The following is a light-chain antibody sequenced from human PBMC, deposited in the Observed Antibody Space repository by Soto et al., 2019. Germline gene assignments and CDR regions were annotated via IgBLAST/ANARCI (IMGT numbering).Light chain of an antibody. J-gene: IGKJ2*01. CDR1: QTVKDY. Sequence: DIQMTQSPSSLSASVGDRVTITCRASQTVKDYLNWYQQVPGKAPKVLIYAVSTLQSGVPSRFSGSGSGTDFTLSIEGVQPEYVATYYFHQSFSMARTFGQGTKMEIK. CDR3: HQSFSMART. V-gene: IGKV1-39*01. CDR2: AVS.